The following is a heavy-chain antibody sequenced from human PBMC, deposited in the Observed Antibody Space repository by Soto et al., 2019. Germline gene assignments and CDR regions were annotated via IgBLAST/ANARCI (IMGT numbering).Heavy chain of an antibody. V-gene: IGHV3-23*01. CDR2: ISGSGGST. CDR3: ARDPTPINYSDSSGYYFRNYYFDY. Sequence: EVQLLESGGGLVQPGGSLRLSCAASGFTFSSYAMSWVRQAPGKGLEWVSAISGSGGSTYYADSVKGRFTISRDNSKNPLYRQMHSLRAEDTAIYYCARDPTPINYSDSSGYYFRNYYFDYWGQGTLVTVSS. D-gene: IGHD3-22*01. J-gene: IGHJ4*02. CDR1: GFTFSSYA.